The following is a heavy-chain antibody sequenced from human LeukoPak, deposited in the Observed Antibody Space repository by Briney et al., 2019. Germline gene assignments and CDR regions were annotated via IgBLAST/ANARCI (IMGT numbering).Heavy chain of an antibody. CDR3: ARQIFGVVIVFDY. Sequence: ASXKVSCKASGYTFTGYYMHWVRQAPGQGVEGMGWINPNSGGTNYAQKFQGRVTMTRDTSISTAYMELSRLRSDDTAVYYCARQIFGVVIVFDYWGQGTLVTVSS. CDR1: GYTFTGYY. CDR2: INPNSGGT. D-gene: IGHD3-3*01. J-gene: IGHJ4*02. V-gene: IGHV1-2*02.